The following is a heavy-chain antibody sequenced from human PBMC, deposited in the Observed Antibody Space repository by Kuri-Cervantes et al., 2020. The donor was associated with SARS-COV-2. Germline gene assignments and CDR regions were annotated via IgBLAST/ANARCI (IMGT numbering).Heavy chain of an antibody. D-gene: IGHD5-18*01. J-gene: IGHJ6*02. CDR3: TTAPGRGYSYGNYYYGMDV. CDR1: GFTFSNAW. Sequence: GESLKISCAASGFTFSNAWMSWVRQAPGKGLEWVGRIKSKTDGGTTDYAAPVKGRFTISRDDSKNTLYLQMNSLKTEDTAVYYCTTAPGRGYSYGNYYYGMDVWGQGTTVTVSS. CDR2: IKSKTDGGTT. V-gene: IGHV3-15*01.